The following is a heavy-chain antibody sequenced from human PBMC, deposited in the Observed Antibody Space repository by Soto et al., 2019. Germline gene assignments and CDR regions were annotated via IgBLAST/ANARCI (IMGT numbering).Heavy chain of an antibody. J-gene: IGHJ4*02. D-gene: IGHD3-22*01. CDR3: ARGYDSRGYYYNGLDY. CDR1: GYTFTTYA. CDR2: INVGDGDA. Sequence: QVQLVQSGAGVKMPGASMRVSCKASGYTFTTYAIHWVRQAPGQRLEWMGWINVGDGDAKYPQKFQGRVTITRDTSASIVYLGLNSLRSEDTGVYYCARGYDSRGYYYNGLDYWGQGTLVTVTS. V-gene: IGHV1-3*01.